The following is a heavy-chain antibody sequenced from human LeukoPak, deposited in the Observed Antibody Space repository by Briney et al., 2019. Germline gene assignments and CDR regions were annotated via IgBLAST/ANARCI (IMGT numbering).Heavy chain of an antibody. CDR3: ARPVGESYNWFDP. V-gene: IGHV3-48*03. CDR2: ISSSGSTI. D-gene: IGHD3-10*01. CDR1: GFTFSSYE. J-gene: IGHJ5*02. Sequence: GGSLRLSCAASGFTFSSYEMNWVRQAPGKGLEWVSYISSSGSTIYYADSVKGRFTISKDNAKNSLYLQMNSLRAEDTAVYYCARPVGESYNWFDPWGQGTLVTVSS.